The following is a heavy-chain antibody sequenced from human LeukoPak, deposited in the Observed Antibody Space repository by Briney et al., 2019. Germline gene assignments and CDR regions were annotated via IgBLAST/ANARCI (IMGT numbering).Heavy chain of an antibody. CDR2: IYYSGST. Sequence: PSETLSLTCTVSGGSISSYYWSWIRQPPGKGLEWIGDIYYSGSTNYNPSLKSRITISVDTSKNQFSLKLSSVTAADTAVYYCAGGDMITFGGSIARWGQGTLVTVSS. CDR3: AGGDMITFGGSIAR. J-gene: IGHJ4*02. V-gene: IGHV4-59*01. CDR1: GGSISSYY. D-gene: IGHD3-16*01.